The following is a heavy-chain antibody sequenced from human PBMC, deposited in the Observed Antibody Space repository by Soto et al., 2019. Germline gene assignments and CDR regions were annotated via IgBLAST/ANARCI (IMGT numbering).Heavy chain of an antibody. CDR1: GGSFSGYY. Sequence: QVQLQQWGAGLLKPSETLSLTCAVYGGSFSGYYWSWIRQPPGKGLEWIGEINHSGSTNYNPSLKSRVNISVDTSKNQFSLKLSSVTAADTAVYYCARFLGYCSGGSCYDLYYFDYWGQGTLVTVSS. D-gene: IGHD2-15*01. J-gene: IGHJ4*02. V-gene: IGHV4-34*01. CDR3: ARFLGYCSGGSCYDLYYFDY. CDR2: INHSGST.